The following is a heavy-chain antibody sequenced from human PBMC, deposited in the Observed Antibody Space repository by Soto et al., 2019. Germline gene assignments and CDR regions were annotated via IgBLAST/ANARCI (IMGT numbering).Heavy chain of an antibody. CDR3: ARESRENCSYLDY. Sequence: SETLSLTCAVSGDSISSYSWNWIRQTAGRGKEWIGRVYPSGHTQYRSSFETRVTVSVDMSTNQFFLELRSVTAADTSFYYCARESRENCSYLDYWGQGTQVTVSS. CDR1: GDSISSYS. J-gene: IGHJ4*02. V-gene: IGHV4-4*07. CDR2: VYPSGHT. D-gene: IGHD1-1*01.